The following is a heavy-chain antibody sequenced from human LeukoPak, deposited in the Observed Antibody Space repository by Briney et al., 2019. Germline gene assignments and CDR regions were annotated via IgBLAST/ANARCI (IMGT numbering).Heavy chain of an antibody. CDR3: ARVGEFDGFDY. CDR1: GFTFSTYW. Sequence: GGSLRLSCSASGFTFSTYWMSWVRQAPGKGLEWVANMRRDGNEIYYLDSARGRFTISRDNAKNSLYLQMNSLRAEDTAVYYCARVGEFDGFDYWGQGTLVTVSS. V-gene: IGHV3-7*01. J-gene: IGHJ4*02. D-gene: IGHD3-16*01. CDR2: MRRDGNEI.